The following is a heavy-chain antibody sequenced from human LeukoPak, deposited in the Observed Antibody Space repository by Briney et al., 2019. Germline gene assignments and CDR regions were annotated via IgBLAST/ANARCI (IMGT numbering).Heavy chain of an antibody. Sequence: SGPVLVKPTETLTLTCTVSGFSLSNARMGVSWIRQPPGKALERLTHIFSNDEKSYSTSLKSRLTISKDTSRSQVVLNMTNMDTVDTATYYGARIQGYSTSSNWFDPWGQGTLVTVSS. CDR3: ARIQGYSTSSNWFDP. CDR2: IFSNDEK. J-gene: IGHJ5*02. V-gene: IGHV2-26*01. CDR1: GFSLSNARMG. D-gene: IGHD6-6*01.